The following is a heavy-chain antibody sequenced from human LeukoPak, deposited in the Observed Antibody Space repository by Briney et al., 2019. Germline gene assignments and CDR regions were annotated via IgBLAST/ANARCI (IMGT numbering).Heavy chain of an antibody. Sequence: SETLSLTCTVSGGSISSYYWSWIRQPPGKGLEWIGNIFYTGSTKYNPSLKSRVTISVDTSKNQFSLKLSSVTAADTAVYYCARDCRRGVDYWGQGTLVTVSS. V-gene: IGHV4-59*12. CDR2: IFYTGST. CDR1: GGSISSYY. CDR3: ARDCRRGVDY. J-gene: IGHJ4*02.